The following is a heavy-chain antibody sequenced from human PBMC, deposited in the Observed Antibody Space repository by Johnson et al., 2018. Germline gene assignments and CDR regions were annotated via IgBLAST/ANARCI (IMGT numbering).Heavy chain of an antibody. CDR1: AFSVINSH. CDR2: ISSRNYTM. J-gene: IGHJ1*01. D-gene: IGHD2/OR15-2a*01. CDR3: VHMLGPTTFRGEYFHH. Sequence: EVQLVESGGGFIQPGGSLRLSCTTSAFSVINSHMNWVRQAPGKGLEWVSVISSRNYTMMYADSVRGRFTISRDNSKNTLFLQMNSLRVEDTAIYYCVHMLGPTTFRGEYFHHWGQGILVTVSS. V-gene: IGHV3-53*01.